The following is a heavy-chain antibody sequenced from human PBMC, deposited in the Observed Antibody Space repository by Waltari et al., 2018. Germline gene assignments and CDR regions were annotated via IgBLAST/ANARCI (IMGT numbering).Heavy chain of an antibody. D-gene: IGHD5-12*01. CDR1: GYTFPDYS. Sequence: EVQLVQSGAEVKKPGATVKISCKASGYTFPDYSMHWVQQAPGKGLEWMGRVDPEDGETIYAEKFQGRVTITADTSTDTAYMELSSLRSEDTAVYYCELEMATILTTPPYWGQGTLVTVSS. CDR3: ELEMATILTTPPY. CDR2: VDPEDGET. V-gene: IGHV1-69-2*01. J-gene: IGHJ4*02.